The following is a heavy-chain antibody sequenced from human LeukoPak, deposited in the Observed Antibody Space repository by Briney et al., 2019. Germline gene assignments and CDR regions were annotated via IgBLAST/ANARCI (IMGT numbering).Heavy chain of an antibody. CDR3: ARAAYCSSTSCYTGAGDWFDP. Sequence: SQTLSLTCAVSGGSISSGGYSWSWIRQPPGKGLEWIGYIYHSGSTYYNPSLKSRVTILVDRSKNQFSLKLSSVTAADTAVYYCARAAYCSSTSCYTGAGDWFDPWGQGTLVTVSS. V-gene: IGHV4-30-2*01. CDR1: GGSISSGGYS. CDR2: IYHSGST. J-gene: IGHJ5*02. D-gene: IGHD2-2*02.